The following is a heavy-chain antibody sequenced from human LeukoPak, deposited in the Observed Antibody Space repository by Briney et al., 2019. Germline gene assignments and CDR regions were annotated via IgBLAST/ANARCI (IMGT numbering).Heavy chain of an antibody. CDR2: ISAYNGNT. V-gene: IGHV1-18*01. D-gene: IGHD6-13*01. Sequence: ASVKVSCKASGYTFTSYGISWVRQAPGQGLEWMGWISAYNGNTNYAQKPQGRVTMTTDTSTSTAYMELRSLRSDDTAVYYCARDPIAAAGTGWFDPWGQGTLVTVSS. CDR1: GYTFTSYG. J-gene: IGHJ5*02. CDR3: ARDPIAAAGTGWFDP.